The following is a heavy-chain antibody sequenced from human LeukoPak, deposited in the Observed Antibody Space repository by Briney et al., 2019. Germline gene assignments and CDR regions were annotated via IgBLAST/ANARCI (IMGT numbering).Heavy chain of an antibody. D-gene: IGHD3-10*01. J-gene: IGHJ6*02. CDR1: GYTFTSYG. CDR2: ISAYNGNT. Sequence: ASVKVSCKASGYTFTSYGISWVRQAPEQGLKGMGWISAYNGNTNYAQKLQGRVTMTTDTSTSTAYMELRSLRSDDTAVYYCARAHYYDYYYGMDVWGQGTTVTVSS. V-gene: IGHV1-18*01. CDR3: ARAHYYDYYYGMDV.